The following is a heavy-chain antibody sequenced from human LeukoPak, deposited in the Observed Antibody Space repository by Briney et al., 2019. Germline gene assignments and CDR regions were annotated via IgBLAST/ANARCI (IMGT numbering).Heavy chain of an antibody. D-gene: IGHD6-19*01. J-gene: IGHJ4*02. CDR3: ARDGTGSNSGWYIH. V-gene: IGHV3-33*08. CDR2: IWYDGSNK. Sequence: PGGSLRLSCAVSGFTFSSYWMHWVRQAPGKGLEWVAVIWYDGSNKYYADSVKGRFTISRDNSKNTLYLQMNSLRAEDTAVYYCARDGTGSNSGWYIHWGQGALVTVSS. CDR1: GFTFSSYW.